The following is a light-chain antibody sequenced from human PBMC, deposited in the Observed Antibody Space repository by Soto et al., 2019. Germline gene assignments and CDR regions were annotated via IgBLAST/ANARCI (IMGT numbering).Light chain of an antibody. CDR3: NSYTTYNTQWL. Sequence: QSALTQPASVSGSPGQSITISCTGTNSDVGGYNYVSWYQQRPGKAPRLLIYDVSNRPSGVSDRFSGPKSGNTASLSISGLRAEDEAHYYCNSYTTYNTQWLFGGGTKVTVL. CDR1: NSDVGGYNY. V-gene: IGLV2-14*01. CDR2: DVS. J-gene: IGLJ2*01.